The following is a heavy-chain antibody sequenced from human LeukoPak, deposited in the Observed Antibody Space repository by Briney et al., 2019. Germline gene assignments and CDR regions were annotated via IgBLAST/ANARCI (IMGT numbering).Heavy chain of an antibody. J-gene: IGHJ3*02. D-gene: IGHD2-2*01. CDR1: GFTFDDYA. Sequence: GGSLRLSCAASGFTFDDYAMHWVRQAPGKGLEWVSGISWNSGSIGYADSVKGRFTISRDNSKNTLYLRMNSLRPEDTAVYYCAKITDLLVVATATDDAFDIWGQGTMVTVSS. CDR2: ISWNSGSI. CDR3: AKITDLLVVATATDDAFDI. V-gene: IGHV3-9*01.